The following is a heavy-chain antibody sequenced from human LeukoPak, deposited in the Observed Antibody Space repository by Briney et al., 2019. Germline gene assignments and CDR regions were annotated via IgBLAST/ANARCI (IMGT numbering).Heavy chain of an antibody. V-gene: IGHV1-18*01. CDR2: ISAYNGNT. CDR3: ARSHSSGYIDAFDI. J-gene: IGHJ3*02. D-gene: IGHD3-22*01. CDR1: GYTFTSYG. Sequence: ASVKVSCKASGYTFTSYGISWVRQAPGQGIEWMGWISAYNGNTNYAQKLQGRVTMTTDTSTSTAYMELSRLRSDDTAVYYCARSHSSGYIDAFDIWGQGTMVTVSS.